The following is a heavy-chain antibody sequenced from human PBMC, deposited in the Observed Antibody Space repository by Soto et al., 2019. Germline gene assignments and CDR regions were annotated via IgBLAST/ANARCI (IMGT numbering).Heavy chain of an antibody. CDR3: ARGQRFSDWFDP. D-gene: IGHD3-3*01. Sequence: PSETLSLTCSVSGGTISGYYWTWIRQPAGKGLEWIGRIYSSGDTKYNPSLQSRVTMSLDTSNNQFSLRLTSVTAADTAVYYCARGQRFSDWFDPWGQGTLVTVSS. CDR2: IYSSGDT. CDR1: GGTISGYY. J-gene: IGHJ5*02. V-gene: IGHV4-4*07.